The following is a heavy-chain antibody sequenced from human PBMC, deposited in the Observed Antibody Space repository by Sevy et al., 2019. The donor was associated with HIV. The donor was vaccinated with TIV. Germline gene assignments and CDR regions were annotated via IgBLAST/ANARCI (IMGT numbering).Heavy chain of an antibody. Sequence: ASVKVSCKASGYTFTGYYMHWVRQAPGQGLEWMGRINPNSGGTNYAQKFQGRVTMTRDTSISTAYMELSRLSSDDTAVYYCARGKADARAFDIWGQRTMVTASS. CDR1: GYTFTGYY. J-gene: IGHJ3*02. V-gene: IGHV1-2*06. CDR3: ARGKADARAFDI. CDR2: INPNSGGT.